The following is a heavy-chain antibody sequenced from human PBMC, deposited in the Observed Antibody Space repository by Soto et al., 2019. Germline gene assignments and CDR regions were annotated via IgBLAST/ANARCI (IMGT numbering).Heavy chain of an antibody. J-gene: IGHJ2*01. CDR3: ARAGRTGIMKYFDL. CDR2: INHSGST. D-gene: IGHD3-10*01. CDR1: GGSFSGYY. Sequence: QVQLQQWGAGLLKPSETLSLTCAVYGGSFSGYYWSWIRQPPGKGLEWIGEINHSGSTNYNPSLKSRVTISVDTSKNQFSLKLSSVTAADTAVYYCARAGRTGIMKYFDLWGRGTLVTVSS. V-gene: IGHV4-34*01.